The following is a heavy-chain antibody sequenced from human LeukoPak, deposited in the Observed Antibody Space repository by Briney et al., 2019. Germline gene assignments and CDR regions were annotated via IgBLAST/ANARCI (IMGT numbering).Heavy chain of an antibody. CDR2: INSSGSTI. J-gene: IGHJ4*02. D-gene: IGHD4-23*01. CDR3: ARRPGGNFVDY. Sequence: GGSLRLSCAASGFTFSDSYMSWIRQAPGKGLEWVSSINSSGSTIYYADSVKGRFTISRDNAKNSLYLQMNSLRAEDTAIYYCARRPGGNFVDYWGQGTLVTVSS. CDR1: GFTFSDSY. V-gene: IGHV3-11*04.